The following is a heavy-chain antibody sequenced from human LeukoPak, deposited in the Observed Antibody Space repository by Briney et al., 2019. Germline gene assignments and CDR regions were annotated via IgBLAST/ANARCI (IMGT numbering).Heavy chain of an antibody. V-gene: IGHV4-39*07. J-gene: IGHJ4*02. CDR2: IYYSGST. CDR3: ARDRGRRHDFWSGYYVDY. Sequence: MSSETLSLTCTVSGGSISSSSYYWGWIRQPPGKGLEWIGSIYYSGSTYYNPSLKSRVTISVDTSKNQFSLKLSSVTAADTAVYYCARDRGRRHDFWSGYYVDYWGQGTLVTVSS. D-gene: IGHD3-3*01. CDR1: GGSISSSSYY.